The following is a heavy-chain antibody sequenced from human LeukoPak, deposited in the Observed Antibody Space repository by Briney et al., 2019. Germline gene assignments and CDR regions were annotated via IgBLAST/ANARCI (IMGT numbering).Heavy chain of an antibody. J-gene: IGHJ4*02. V-gene: IGHV1-24*01. CDR1: GYTLTELS. CDR2: FDPEDGET. CDR3: ATRVGIAVARTFDY. D-gene: IGHD6-19*01. Sequence: ASVKVSCKVSGYTLTELSMHWVRQAPGKGLEWMGGFDPEDGETIYAQKFQGRVTMTEDTSTDTAYMELSSPRSEDTAVYYCATRVGIAVARTFDYWGQGTLVTVSS.